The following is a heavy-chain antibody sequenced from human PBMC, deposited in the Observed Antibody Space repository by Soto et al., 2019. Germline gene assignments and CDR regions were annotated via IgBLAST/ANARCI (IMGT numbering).Heavy chain of an antibody. CDR2: LYTGTDT. J-gene: IGHJ4*02. CDR1: GFTVSSTC. CDR3: ASSRYTETYSCRFLDY. D-gene: IGHD2-15*01. V-gene: IGHV3-53*01. Sequence: GGSLRLSCAASGFTVSSTCLTWVRQAPGKGLEWVAILYTGTDTVYADSVKGRFTISRDNSKNTFSLQMNSLRAEDPAMYFCASSRYTETYSCRFLDYWGQGSLVTVSS.